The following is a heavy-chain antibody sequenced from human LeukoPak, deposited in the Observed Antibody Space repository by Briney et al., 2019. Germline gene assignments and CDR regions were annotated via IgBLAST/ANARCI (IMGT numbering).Heavy chain of an antibody. J-gene: IGHJ4*02. CDR1: VFIFSTYA. CDR2: ITNSGGRT. Sequence: GGSLRLSCAASVFIFSTYALDWVRQAPGKGLEWVSAITNSGGRTNYVDSVKGRFTISRDNSKNMLYLQMNSLGVEDTAIYYCAREVLYGSGSYFDYWGQGALVTVSS. V-gene: IGHV3-23*01. D-gene: IGHD3-10*01. CDR3: AREVLYGSGSYFDY.